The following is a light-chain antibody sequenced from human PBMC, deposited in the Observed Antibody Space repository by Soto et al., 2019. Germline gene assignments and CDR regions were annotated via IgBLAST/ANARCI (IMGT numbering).Light chain of an antibody. Sequence: EIVLTQSPGTLSLSPGERVTLSCRASQSVSRSYLAWYQQSPGQAPRLLIYDATRRATGIPDRFSGSGSGTDFTLTISRLEPEDFAVYFCHLYGSSPLHTFGQGTKLEIK. J-gene: IGKJ2*01. CDR1: QSVSRSY. CDR2: DAT. V-gene: IGKV3-20*01. CDR3: HLYGSSPLHT.